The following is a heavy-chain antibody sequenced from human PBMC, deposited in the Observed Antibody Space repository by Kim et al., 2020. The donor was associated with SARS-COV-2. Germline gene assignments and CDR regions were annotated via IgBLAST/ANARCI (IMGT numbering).Heavy chain of an antibody. CDR2: ISSSYYI. Sequence: GGSLRLSCAGSGVTLSTYSMNWVRQVPGKGIEWVSSISSSYYIYYADSVKGRFTISRDNAQNLLYLQMNSLGPEDTAIYYCTRTARGSGSYDFWGQGTLVTVSS. D-gene: IGHD3-10*01. CDR3: TRTARGSGSYDF. V-gene: IGHV3-21*06. J-gene: IGHJ4*02. CDR1: GVTLSTYS.